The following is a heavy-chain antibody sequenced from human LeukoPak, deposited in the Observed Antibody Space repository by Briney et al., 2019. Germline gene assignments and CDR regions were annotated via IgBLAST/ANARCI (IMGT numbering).Heavy chain of an antibody. CDR1: GYTFTTYY. CDR2: INPRGGST. J-gene: IGHJ3*02. V-gene: IGHV1-46*01. Sequence: ASVKVSCKASGYTFTTYYMHWVRQAPGQGLEWMGIINPRGGSTSYTQKFQGRVTMTKDTSTSTVYMELSSLRSEDTAVYYCASLLLAHDAFDIWGQGTMVTVSS. D-gene: IGHD2-15*01. CDR3: ASLLLAHDAFDI.